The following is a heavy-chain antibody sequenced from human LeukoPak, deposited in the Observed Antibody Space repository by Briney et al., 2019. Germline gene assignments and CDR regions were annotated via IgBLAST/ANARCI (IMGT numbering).Heavy chain of an antibody. CDR3: ARGYCSGDCFTLFDY. CDR1: GYTFTGYY. V-gene: IGHV1-2*02. D-gene: IGHD2-21*02. Sequence: EASVKVSCKASGYTFTGYYVHWVRQAPGQGLEWMGWINPNSGGTNYAQKFQGRVTMTRDTSISTAYMELSSLRSDDTAVYYCARGYCSGDCFTLFDYWGQGTLVTVSS. J-gene: IGHJ4*02. CDR2: INPNSGGT.